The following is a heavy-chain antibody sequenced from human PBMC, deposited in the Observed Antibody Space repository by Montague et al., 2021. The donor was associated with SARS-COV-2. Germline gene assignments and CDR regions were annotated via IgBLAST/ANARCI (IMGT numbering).Heavy chain of an antibody. V-gene: IGHV4-59*01. CDR1: GGSISSYY. J-gene: IGHJ4*01. Sequence: SETLSLTCTVSGGSISSYYWSWIRQPPGKGLEWIGYIYHSGSTNYNPSLKSRVTISVDTSKNQFSLKLSSVTAADTAVYYCARYYYDFWRGYYSHYYFDYWGQGTLVTVSS. CDR3: ARYYYDFWRGYYSHYYFDY. CDR2: IYHSGST. D-gene: IGHD3-3*01.